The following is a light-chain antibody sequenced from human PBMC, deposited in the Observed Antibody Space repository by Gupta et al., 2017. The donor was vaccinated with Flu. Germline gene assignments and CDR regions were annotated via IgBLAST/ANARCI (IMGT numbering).Light chain of an antibody. CDR1: SNDVGPYNY. CDR3: SSYAGSNNWV. CDR2: EVN. J-gene: IGLJ3*02. V-gene: IGLV2-8*01. Sequence: QSALTQPPSASGSPGQSVTISCPGTSNDVGPYNYVSWFQQYPDKAPRLIIYEVNKRPSGVPDRFSGSKSGSTASLTVSGLQAEDEADYYCSSYAGSNNWVFGGGTRLIVL.